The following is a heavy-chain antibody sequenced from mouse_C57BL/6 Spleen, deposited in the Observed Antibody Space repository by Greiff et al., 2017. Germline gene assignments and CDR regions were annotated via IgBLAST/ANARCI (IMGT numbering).Heavy chain of an antibody. D-gene: IGHD2-3*01. J-gene: IGHJ2*01. CDR3: ARERGDGYYFDY. CDR1: GYTFTDYY. CDR2: IYPGSGNT. V-gene: IGHV1-76*01. Sequence: QVQLQQSGAELVRPGASVKLSCKASGYTFTDYYINWVKQRPGQGLEWIARIYPGSGNTYYNEKFKGKATLTAEKSSSTAYMQLSSLTSEVSAVYFCARERGDGYYFDYWGQGTTLTVSS.